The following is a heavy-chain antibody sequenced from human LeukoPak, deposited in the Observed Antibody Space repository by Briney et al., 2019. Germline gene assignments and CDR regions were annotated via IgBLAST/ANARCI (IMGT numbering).Heavy chain of an antibody. CDR1: GFTFSRYG. CDR3: ATRVYSYGYFDY. Sequence: GGSLRLSCAASGFTFSRYGMHWVRQAPGKGLEWVAVISYDGSNKYYADSVKGRFTISRDNSKNTLYLQVNSLRAEDTAVYYCATRVYSYGYFDYWGQGTLVTVSS. V-gene: IGHV3-30*03. J-gene: IGHJ4*02. CDR2: ISYDGSNK. D-gene: IGHD5-18*01.